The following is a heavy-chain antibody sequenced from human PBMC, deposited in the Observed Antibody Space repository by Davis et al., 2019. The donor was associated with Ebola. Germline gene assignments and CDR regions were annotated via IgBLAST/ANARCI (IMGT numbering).Heavy chain of an antibody. CDR2: ISPNSGDT. D-gene: IGHD5-18*01. CDR1: GSGHY. CDR3: ARGHNYGHDY. V-gene: IGHV1-2*06. J-gene: IGHJ4*02. Sequence: ASVKVSCKASGSGHYMHWVRQAPGQGLEWVGRISPNSGDTHYAQNFQGRVTMTRDTSISTAYMELSSLTSDDTAVYFCARGHNYGHDYWGQGTLVTVSS.